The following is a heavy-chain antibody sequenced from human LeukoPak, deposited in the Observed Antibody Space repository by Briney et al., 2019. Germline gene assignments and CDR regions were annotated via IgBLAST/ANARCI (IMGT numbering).Heavy chain of an antibody. Sequence: PGGSLRLSCSASGFTFSSYAMHWVRQAPGKGLEYVSAISSNGGSTYYADSVKGRFTISRDNSKNTLYLQMNSLRAEDTAVYFCARAAHGPADIWGQGTMVIVSS. CDR3: ARAAHGPADI. J-gene: IGHJ3*02. CDR2: ISSNGGST. D-gene: IGHD2-2*01. V-gene: IGHV3-64*04. CDR1: GFTFSSYA.